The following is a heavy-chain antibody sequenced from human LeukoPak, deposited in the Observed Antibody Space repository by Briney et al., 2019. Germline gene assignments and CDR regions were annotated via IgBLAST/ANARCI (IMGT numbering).Heavy chain of an antibody. Sequence: SVKVSCKASGGTFSSYAISWVRQAPGQGLEWMGGIIPIFGTANYAQKSQGRVTITADESTSTAYMELSSLRSEDTAVYYCARVSLVHSDFDYWGQGTLVTVSS. CDR3: ARVSLVHSDFDY. CDR1: GGTFSSYA. D-gene: IGHD3-9*01. CDR2: IIPIFGTA. J-gene: IGHJ4*02. V-gene: IGHV1-69*13.